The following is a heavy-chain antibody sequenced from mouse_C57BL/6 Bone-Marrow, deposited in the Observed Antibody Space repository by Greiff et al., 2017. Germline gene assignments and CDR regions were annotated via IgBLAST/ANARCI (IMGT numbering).Heavy chain of an antibody. J-gene: IGHJ1*03. CDR2: IYPRSGNT. Sequence: VQLQQSGAELARPGASVKLSCKASGYTFTSYGISWVKQRTGQGLEWIGEIYPRSGNTYYNEKFKGKATLTADKSSSTAYRELRSLTSEDSAVYFCAILWLRYWYFDVWGTGTTVTVSS. CDR1: GYTFTSYG. V-gene: IGHV1-81*01. CDR3: AILWLRYWYFDV. D-gene: IGHD2-2*01.